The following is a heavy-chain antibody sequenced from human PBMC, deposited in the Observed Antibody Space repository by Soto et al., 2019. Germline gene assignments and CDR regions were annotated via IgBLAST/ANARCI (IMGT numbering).Heavy chain of an antibody. D-gene: IGHD2-2*01. CDR1: GVSISSYY. Sequence: PSGTLSLTCTVSGVSISSYYWSWIRQHPGKGLEWIGYIYYSGSTYYNPSLKSRVTISVDTSKNQFSLKLSSVTAADTAVYYCARVVPAAMLGAFDIWGQGTMVTVSS. CDR2: IYYSGST. V-gene: IGHV4-31*03. J-gene: IGHJ3*02. CDR3: ARVVPAAMLGAFDI.